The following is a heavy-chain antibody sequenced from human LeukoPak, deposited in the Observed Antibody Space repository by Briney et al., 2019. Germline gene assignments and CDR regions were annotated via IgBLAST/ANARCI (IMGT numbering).Heavy chain of an antibody. D-gene: IGHD4-23*01. CDR2: IYHSGST. Sequence: PSETLSLTCTVSGYSISSGYYWDWIRQPPGKGLEWIGGIYHSGSTYYNPSLKSRVTMSVDTSKNQFSLKLRSVTAADTAVYYCARVYYGGSPYFDYWGRGTLVTVSS. CDR1: GYSISSGYY. J-gene: IGHJ4*02. V-gene: IGHV4-38-2*02. CDR3: ARVYYGGSPYFDY.